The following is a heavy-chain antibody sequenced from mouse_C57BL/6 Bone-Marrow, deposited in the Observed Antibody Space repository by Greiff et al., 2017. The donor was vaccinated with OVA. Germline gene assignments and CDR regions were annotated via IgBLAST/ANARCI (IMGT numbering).Heavy chain of an antibody. Sequence: QVQLQQSGAELARPGAPVKLSCKASGYTFTSYGISWVKQRTGQGLEWIGEIYPRSGNTYYNEKFKGKATLTADKSSSTAYMELRSLTSEDSAVYVCARLGGYYHLCYWGQGTTLTVSS. CDR3: ARLGGYYHLCY. J-gene: IGHJ2*01. D-gene: IGHD2-3*01. V-gene: IGHV1-81*01. CDR1: GYTFTSYG. CDR2: IYPRSGNT.